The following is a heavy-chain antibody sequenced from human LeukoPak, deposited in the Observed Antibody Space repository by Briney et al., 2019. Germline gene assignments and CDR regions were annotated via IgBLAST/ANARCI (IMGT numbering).Heavy chain of an antibody. J-gene: IGHJ5*02. D-gene: IGHD2-2*02. CDR2: IYYSGST. Sequence: SETLSLTCAVSGGSISSSSYYWGWIRQPPGKGLEWIGSIYYSGSTYYNPSLKSRVTISVDTSKNQFSLKLSSVTAADTAVYYCARVGAVPAATPYNWFDPWGQGTLVTVSS. CDR1: GGSISSSSYY. CDR3: ARVGAVPAATPYNWFDP. V-gene: IGHV4-39*07.